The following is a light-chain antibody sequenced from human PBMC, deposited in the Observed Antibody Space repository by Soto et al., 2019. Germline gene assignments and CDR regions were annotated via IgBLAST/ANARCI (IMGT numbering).Light chain of an antibody. CDR1: QSVSSY. J-gene: IGKJ1*01. Sequence: EIGLAQTPATLSLYPGERATLSCRASQSVSSYLAWYQQKPGQAPRLLIYDASNRATGIPARFSGSGSGTDFTLTISSLEPEDFAVYYCQQYNNWPPWTCGQGAMV. CDR3: QQYNNWPPWT. V-gene: IGKV3-11*01. CDR2: DAS.